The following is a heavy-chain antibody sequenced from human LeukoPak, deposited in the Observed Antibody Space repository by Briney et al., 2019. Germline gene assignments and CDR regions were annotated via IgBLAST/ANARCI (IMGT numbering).Heavy chain of an antibody. V-gene: IGHV4-34*01. CDR3: ASRPYDFWSSYYYYMDV. D-gene: IGHD3-3*01. CDR1: GGSFSGYY. J-gene: IGHJ6*03. Sequence: SETLSLTCAVYGGSFSGYYWSWIRQPPGKGLEWIGEINHSGSTNYNPSLKSRVTISVDTSKNQFSLKLSSVTAADTAVYYCASRPYDFWSSYYYYMDVWGKGTTVTVSS. CDR2: INHSGST.